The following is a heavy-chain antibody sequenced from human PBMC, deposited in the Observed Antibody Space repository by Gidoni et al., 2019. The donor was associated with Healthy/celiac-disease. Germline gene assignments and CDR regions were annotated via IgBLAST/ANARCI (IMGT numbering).Heavy chain of an antibody. J-gene: IGHJ2*01. Sequence: EVQLVESGGGLVQPGGSLRLSGPASGFPVIRNYLSWVRQAPGKGLEWVSVIYSGGSTYYADSVKGRFTISRDNSKNTLYLQMNSLRAEDTAVYYCARDSGYSRDPPSEYFDLWGRGTLVTVSS. CDR2: IYSGGST. CDR3: ARDSGYSRDPPSEYFDL. V-gene: IGHV3-66*02. D-gene: IGHD5-18*01. CDR1: GFPVIRNY.